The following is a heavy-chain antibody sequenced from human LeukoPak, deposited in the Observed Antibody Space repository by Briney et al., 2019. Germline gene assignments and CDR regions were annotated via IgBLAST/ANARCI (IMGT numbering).Heavy chain of an antibody. CDR3: ARLKYYYDSSGYRAEYFQH. CDR1: GDSITGYY. J-gene: IGHJ1*01. V-gene: IGHV4-39*07. Sequence: SETLSLTCSVSGDSITGYYWGWIRQPPGKGLEWIGNIYYTGNTYYNSSLKSRVTISLDTSKNQFSLKLSSVTAADTAVYYCARLKYYYDSSGYRAEYFQHWGQGTLVTVSS. D-gene: IGHD3-22*01. CDR2: IYYTGNT.